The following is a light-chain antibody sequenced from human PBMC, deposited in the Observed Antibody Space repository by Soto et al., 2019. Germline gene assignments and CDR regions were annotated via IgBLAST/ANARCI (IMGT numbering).Light chain of an antibody. CDR2: DAS. Sequence: PGERAPLSCRASQSVSSYLAWYQQKPGQAPRLLIYDASNRATGIPARFSGSGSGTEFTLTISSLQSEDFAIYYCQQYNNWPPITFGQGT. CDR3: QQYNNWPPIT. V-gene: IGKV3D-15*01. J-gene: IGKJ5*01. CDR1: QSVSSY.